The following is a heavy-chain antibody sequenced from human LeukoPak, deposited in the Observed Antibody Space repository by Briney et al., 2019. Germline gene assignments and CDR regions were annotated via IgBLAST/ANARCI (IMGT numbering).Heavy chain of an antibody. V-gene: IGHV3-21*01. CDR2: ISSSSRDI. J-gene: IGHJ4*02. Sequence: KPGGSLRLSCAASGFTFTSYAMNWVRQAPGKGLEWVSSISSSSRDINYADSVKGRFTISRDNAWNSLYLQMNSLRAEDTVVYYCARDSDSSGHYYMDYFDYWGQGALVTVSS. CDR3: ARDSDSSGHYYMDYFDY. D-gene: IGHD3-22*01. CDR1: GFTFTSYA.